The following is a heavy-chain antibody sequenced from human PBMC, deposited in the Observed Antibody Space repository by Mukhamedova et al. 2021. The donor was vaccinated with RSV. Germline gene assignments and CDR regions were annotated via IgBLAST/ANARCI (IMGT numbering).Heavy chain of an antibody. CDR2: SGSGENT. V-gene: IGHV3-23*01. CDR3: AKDRDWNDFDF. J-gene: IGHJ4*02. Sequence: SGSGENTLYADSVKGRFTISRDNSKNTLFLQMNSLRAEDTAVYYCAKDRDWNDFDFWGQGTLVTVSS. D-gene: IGHD1-1*01.